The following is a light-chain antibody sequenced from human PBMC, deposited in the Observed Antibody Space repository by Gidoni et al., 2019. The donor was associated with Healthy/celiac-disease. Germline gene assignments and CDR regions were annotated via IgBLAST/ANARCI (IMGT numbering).Light chain of an antibody. J-gene: IGKJ4*01. CDR2: WAS. Sequence: IVMTQSPDSLARSLGERATINCKASRSVLYSSNNKNYLAWYQQKPGQPPKLLIYWASTRESGVPDRFSGSGSGTDFTLTISSLQAEDVAVYYCQQYYSTPLTFGGGTKVEIK. CDR1: RSVLYSSNNKNY. V-gene: IGKV4-1*01. CDR3: QQYYSTPLT.